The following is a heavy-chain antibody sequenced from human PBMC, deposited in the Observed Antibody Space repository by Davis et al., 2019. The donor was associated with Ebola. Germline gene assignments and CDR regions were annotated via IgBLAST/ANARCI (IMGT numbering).Heavy chain of an antibody. CDR3: AKTGATWGLGAFDI. CDR1: VITFSSYA. D-gene: IGHD1-26*01. CDR2: ISGSGGST. J-gene: IGHJ3*02. V-gene: IGHV3-23*01. Sequence: GESLKISCTDSVITFSSYAMTWVRQAPGKGLEWVSAISGSGGSTYYADSVKGRFTISRDNSKKTLYLQMNSLGAEDTAVYYCAKTGATWGLGAFDIWGQGTMVTVSS.